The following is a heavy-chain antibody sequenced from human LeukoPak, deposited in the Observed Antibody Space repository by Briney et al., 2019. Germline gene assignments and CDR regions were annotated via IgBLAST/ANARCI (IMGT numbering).Heavy chain of an antibody. D-gene: IGHD1-26*01. CDR3: ARERGSYYDYYYGMDV. CDR1: GVSISSYY. CDR2: IYYSGST. V-gene: IGHV4-59*01. J-gene: IGHJ6*02. Sequence: SETLSLTCTVSGVSISSYYWSWIRQPPGKGLEWIGYIYYSGSTNYNPSLKSRVTISVDTSKNQFSLKLSSVTAADTAVYYCARERGSYYDYYYGMDVWGQGTTVTVSS.